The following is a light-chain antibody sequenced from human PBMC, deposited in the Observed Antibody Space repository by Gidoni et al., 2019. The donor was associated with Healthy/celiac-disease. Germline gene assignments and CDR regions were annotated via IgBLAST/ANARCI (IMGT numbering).Light chain of an antibody. CDR2: QDS. CDR3: QAWDISTESYV. J-gene: IGLJ1*01. CDR1: KLGDKY. V-gene: IGLV3-1*01. Sequence: SSELTQPPSVSVSPGQTASITCSGDKLGDKYACWYQQKPGQSPVLVIYQDSKRPSGIPERFSGSNSGNTATLTISGTQAMDEADFYCQAWDISTESYVFGTGTKVTVL.